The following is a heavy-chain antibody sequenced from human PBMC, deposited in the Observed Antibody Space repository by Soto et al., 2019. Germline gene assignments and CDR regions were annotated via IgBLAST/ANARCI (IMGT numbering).Heavy chain of an antibody. J-gene: IGHJ5*02. CDR1: GYTFSNYA. V-gene: IGHV1-18*04. CDR3: ARHRNAGWFDP. Sequence: ASVKVSCKTSGYTFSNYAISWVRQAPGQGLEWMGWVSPYNGNANYTEKLQGRVSMTTDTSTTTAYMELTSLTSDDTAIYYCARHRNAGWFDPWGQGTPVTVSS. CDR2: VSPYNGNA.